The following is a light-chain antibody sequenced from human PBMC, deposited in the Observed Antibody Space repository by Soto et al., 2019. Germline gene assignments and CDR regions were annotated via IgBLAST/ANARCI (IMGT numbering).Light chain of an antibody. Sequence: QSALTQPASVSGSPGQSITISCTGTSSDVGSYNLVSWYQQHPGKAPKLMIYEGSKRPSGVSNRFSGSKSGNTASLTISGLQAEDVADYYCCSYAGSSTFVFGGGPTLTVL. CDR2: EGS. J-gene: IGLJ2*01. V-gene: IGLV2-23*03. CDR1: SSDVGSYNL. CDR3: CSYAGSSTFV.